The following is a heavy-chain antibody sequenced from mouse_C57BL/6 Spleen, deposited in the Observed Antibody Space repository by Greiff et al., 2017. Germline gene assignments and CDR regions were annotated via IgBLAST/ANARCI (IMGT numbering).Heavy chain of an antibody. CDR3: ARALTTVVEGDWYFDV. J-gene: IGHJ1*03. CDR2: FHPYNDDT. CDR1: GYTFTTYP. Sequence: QVQLKQSGAELVKPGASVKMSCKASGYTFTTYPIEWMKQNHGKSLEWIGNFHPYNDDTKYNEKFKGKATLTVEKSSSTVYLELSRLTSDDSAVYYCARALTTVVEGDWYFDVWGTGTTVTVSS. D-gene: IGHD1-1*01. V-gene: IGHV1-47*01.